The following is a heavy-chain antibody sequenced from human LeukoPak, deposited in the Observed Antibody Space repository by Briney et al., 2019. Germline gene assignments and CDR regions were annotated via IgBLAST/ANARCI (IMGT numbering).Heavy chain of an antibody. CDR1: GGSISSSSYY. Sequence: SETLSLTCTVSGGSISSSSYYWGWIRQPPGKGLEWIGSIYYSGSTYYNPSLKSRVTISVDTSKSQFSLKLSSVTAADTAVYYCARTYSSGWYGGNWFDPWGQGTLVTVSS. CDR2: IYYSGST. V-gene: IGHV4-39*01. D-gene: IGHD6-19*01. J-gene: IGHJ5*02. CDR3: ARTYSSGWYGGNWFDP.